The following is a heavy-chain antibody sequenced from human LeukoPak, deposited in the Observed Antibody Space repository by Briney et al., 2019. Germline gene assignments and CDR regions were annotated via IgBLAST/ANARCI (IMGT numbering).Heavy chain of an antibody. J-gene: IGHJ4*02. V-gene: IGHV3-74*01. CDR3: ARAYNSHFDY. CDR2: IKSDGSST. Sequence: GGSLRLSCAASGFTFSSYWVHWVRQAPGKGLVCVSRIKSDGSSTSYADSVKGRFTISRDDAKNTLYLQMNSLRAEDTAVYYCARAYNSHFDYWGQGALVTVSS. D-gene: IGHD1-1*01. CDR1: GFTFSSYW.